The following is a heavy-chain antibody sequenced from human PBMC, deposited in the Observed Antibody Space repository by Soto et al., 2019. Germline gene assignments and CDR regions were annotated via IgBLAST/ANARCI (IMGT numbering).Heavy chain of an antibody. V-gene: IGHV3-21*06. CDR2: ISRTGDDV. J-gene: IGHJ5*02. Sequence: EGQLVESGGGLVKPGGSLRLSCAASGFIFTNYGMHWVRQAPGKGLEWVASISRTGDDVLYADSVKGRFSISRDNAKNSLSLQMSSLRVEDMSVYYCATDSLYSTTWYDYFDLWGQRTLVTVSS. D-gene: IGHD4-17*01. CDR3: ATDSLYSTTWYDYFDL. CDR1: GFIFTNYG.